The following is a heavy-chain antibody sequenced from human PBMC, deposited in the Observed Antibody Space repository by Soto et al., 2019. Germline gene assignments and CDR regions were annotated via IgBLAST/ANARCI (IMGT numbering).Heavy chain of an antibody. CDR3: AREGVHNYNEYYFDY. J-gene: IGHJ4*02. Sequence: LRLSCAASGFTFSYYALHWVRRAPGKGLEWVSSISGIRDYIRYADSVKGRFTISRNNAKTSLYLQMNSLTAEDTAVYYCAREGVHNYNEYYFDYWGQGTLVTVSS. CDR2: ISGIRDYI. V-gene: IGHV3-21*06. D-gene: IGHD3-22*01. CDR1: GFTFSYYA.